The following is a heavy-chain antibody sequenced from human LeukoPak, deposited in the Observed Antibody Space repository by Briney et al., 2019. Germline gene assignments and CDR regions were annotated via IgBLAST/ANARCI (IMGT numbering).Heavy chain of an antibody. CDR3: ARDPNYYDSSGSVNWFDP. J-gene: IGHJ5*02. CDR2: IIPILGIA. Sequence: SVKVSCKASGGTFSSYAISWVRQAPGQGLEWMGRIIPILGIANYAQKFQGRVTITADKSTSTAYMELSSLRSEDTAVYYCARDPNYYDSSGSVNWFDPWGQGTLVTVSS. V-gene: IGHV1-69*04. CDR1: GGTFSSYA. D-gene: IGHD3-22*01.